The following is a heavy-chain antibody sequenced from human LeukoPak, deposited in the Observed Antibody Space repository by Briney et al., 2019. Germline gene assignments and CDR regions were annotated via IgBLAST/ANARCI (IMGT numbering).Heavy chain of an antibody. CDR3: ATGSVSAGSFWFDP. Sequence: SETLSLTCTVSGGSISSSSYYWGWIRQPPGKGLEWIGYIYYSGSTYYNPSLKSLVTISVDTSKNQFSLKLSSVTAADTAVYYCATGSVSAGSFWFDPWGRGTLVTVSS. CDR2: IYYSGST. D-gene: IGHD2-15*01. CDR1: GGSISSSSYY. V-gene: IGHV4-30-4*08. J-gene: IGHJ5*02.